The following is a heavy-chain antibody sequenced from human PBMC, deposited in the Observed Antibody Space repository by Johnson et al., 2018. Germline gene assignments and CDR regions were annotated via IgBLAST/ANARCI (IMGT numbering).Heavy chain of an antibody. D-gene: IGHD2-2*01. CDR1: GFTFSGSA. J-gene: IGHJ6*02. V-gene: IGHV3-73*01. Sequence: VQLVQSGGGVVQPGRSLRLSCAASGFTFSGSAMHWVRQASGKGLEWVGRIRSKANSYATAYAASVKGRFTISRDDSKNTAYLQMNSLKTEDTAVDSCAKDKGYCRSTSCYARYYYYGMDVWGQGTTVTVSS. CDR2: IRSKANSYAT. CDR3: AKDKGYCRSTSCYARYYYYGMDV.